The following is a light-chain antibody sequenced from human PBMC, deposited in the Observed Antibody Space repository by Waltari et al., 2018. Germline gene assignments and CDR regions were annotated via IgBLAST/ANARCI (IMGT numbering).Light chain of an antibody. CDR1: QDIGNF. J-gene: IGKJ5*01. V-gene: IGKV1-33*01. CDR3: QQYNNLPIT. CDR2: DAS. Sequence: DVQMTQSPSSLSASVGDRVTITCQASQDIGNFLNWYQQKPGRAPQRLVYDASNLQTGVPSRFSGSGSGTDFTFTISSLQPEDVATYSCQQYNNLPITFGQGTRLEI.